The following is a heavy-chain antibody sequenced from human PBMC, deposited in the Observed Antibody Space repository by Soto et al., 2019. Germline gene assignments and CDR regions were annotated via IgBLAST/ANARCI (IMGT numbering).Heavy chain of an antibody. V-gene: IGHV1-3*01. J-gene: IGHJ6*02. CDR2: INAGNGNT. Sequence: ASVKVSCKASGYTFTSYAMHWVRQAPGQRLEWMGWINAGNGNTKYSQKFQGRVTITRDTSASTAYMELSILRSEDTALYYCARVPGIAAAGTSRSGGYYYYYGMDVWGQGTTVTVS. CDR1: GYTFTSYA. D-gene: IGHD6-13*01. CDR3: ARVPGIAAAGTSRSGGYYYYYGMDV.